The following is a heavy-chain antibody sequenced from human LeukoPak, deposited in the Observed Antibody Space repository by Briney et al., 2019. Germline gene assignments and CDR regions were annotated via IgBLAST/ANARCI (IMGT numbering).Heavy chain of an antibody. CDR2: IYYSGST. D-gene: IGHD6-19*01. CDR3: ARGVGSGWYWFDP. CDR1: GGSISSGGYY. V-gene: IGHV4-31*03. Sequence: SQTLSLTCTVSGGSISSGGYYWSWIRQHPGKGLEWIGYIYYSGSTYYNPSLKSRVTISVDTSKNQFSLKLSSVTAADTAVYYCARGVGSGWYWFDPCGQGTLVTISS. J-gene: IGHJ5*02.